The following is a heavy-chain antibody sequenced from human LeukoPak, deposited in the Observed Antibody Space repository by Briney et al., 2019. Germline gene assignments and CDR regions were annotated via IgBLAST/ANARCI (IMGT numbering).Heavy chain of an antibody. Sequence: GGSLRLSCAASGFTFSSYAMHWVRQAPGKGLEWVAVMSHDGSIKNYADSVKGRFTISRDNSKNTLYLQMNSLRAEDTAMYYCARGVADYYDSSGYQNWGQGTLVTVSS. CDR1: GFTFSSYA. CDR2: MSHDGSIK. CDR3: ARGVADYYDSSGYQN. V-gene: IGHV3-30-3*01. J-gene: IGHJ4*02. D-gene: IGHD3-22*01.